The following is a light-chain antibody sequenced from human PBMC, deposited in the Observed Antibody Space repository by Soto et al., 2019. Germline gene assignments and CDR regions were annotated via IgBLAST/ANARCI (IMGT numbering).Light chain of an antibody. J-gene: IGLJ2*01. CDR2: ANT. V-gene: IGLV1-40*01. Sequence: QSVLTQPPSVSGAPGQRVTISCAGSNSNIGAGYDVHRYQHLPGTAPKLLIYANTNRPSGVPDRLSGSKSGTSASLAINGLKDEDEADDYCQSYNNNLIAVVFGVRTKLTAL. CDR1: NSNIGAGYD. CDR3: QSYNNNLIAVV.